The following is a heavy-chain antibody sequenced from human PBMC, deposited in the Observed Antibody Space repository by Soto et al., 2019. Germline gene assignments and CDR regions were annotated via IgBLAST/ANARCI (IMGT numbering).Heavy chain of an antibody. J-gene: IGHJ4*02. V-gene: IGHV3-23*01. Sequence: PGXSLRLSCAASGFTFSSYAISWVIQAPGKGLEWVSAISGSGGSTYYADSVKGRFTISRDNSKNTLYLQMNSLRAEDTAVYYCAKDSGSYPHYFDYWGQGTLVTVSS. D-gene: IGHD1-26*01. CDR1: GFTFSSYA. CDR3: AKDSGSYPHYFDY. CDR2: ISGSGGST.